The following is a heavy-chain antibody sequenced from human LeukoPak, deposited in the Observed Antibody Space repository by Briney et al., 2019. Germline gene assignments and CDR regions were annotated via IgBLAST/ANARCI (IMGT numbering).Heavy chain of an antibody. CDR3: ARDQWELLYYFDY. V-gene: IGHV3-21*01. Sequence: GGSLRLSCAASGFTFSSYSMNWVRQAPGKGLEWVSSISSSSSYIYYADSAKGRFTISRDNAKNSPYLQMNSLRAEDTAVYYCARDQWELLYYFDYWGQGTLVTVSS. D-gene: IGHD1-26*01. CDR1: GFTFSSYS. CDR2: ISSSSSYI. J-gene: IGHJ4*02.